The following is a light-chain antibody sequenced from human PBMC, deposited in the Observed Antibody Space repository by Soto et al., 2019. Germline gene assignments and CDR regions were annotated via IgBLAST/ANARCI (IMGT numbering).Light chain of an antibody. CDR1: SGSVSTSYY. V-gene: IGLV8-61*01. Sequence: QTVVTQEPSFSVSPGGTVTLTCGLSSGSVSTSYYPSWYQQTPGQAPRTLIYTTDTRSSGVPDRFSGSILGNKAALTITGAQADDEGDYYCLLHMARGAWVFGGGTKLTVL. CDR3: LLHMARGAWV. J-gene: IGLJ3*02. CDR2: TTD.